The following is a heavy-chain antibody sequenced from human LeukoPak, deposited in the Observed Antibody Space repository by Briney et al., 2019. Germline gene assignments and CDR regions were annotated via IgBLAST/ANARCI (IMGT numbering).Heavy chain of an antibody. J-gene: IGHJ4*02. Sequence: ASVKVSCKASGYTFTSYDINWVRQATGQGLEWMGWMNPNSGNTGYAQKVQGRVTMTRNTSISTAYMELSSPRSEDTAVYYCARGRATTVGTDYWGQGTLVTVSS. D-gene: IGHD4-23*01. CDR1: GYTFTSYD. CDR2: MNPNSGNT. V-gene: IGHV1-8*01. CDR3: ARGRATTVGTDY.